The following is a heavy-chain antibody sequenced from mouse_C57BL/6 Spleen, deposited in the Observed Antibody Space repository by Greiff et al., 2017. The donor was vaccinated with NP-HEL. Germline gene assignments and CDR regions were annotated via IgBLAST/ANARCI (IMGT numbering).Heavy chain of an antibody. J-gene: IGHJ2*01. CDR1: GYTFTSYW. CDR2: INPSNGGT. CDR3: ARKGFTTVVAFDY. D-gene: IGHD1-1*01. Sequence: VQLQQPGTELVKPGASVKLSCKASGYTFTSYWMHWVKQRPGQGLEWIGNINPSNGGTNYNEKFKSKATLTVDKSSSTAYMQLSSLTSEDSAVYYCARKGFTTVVAFDYWGQGTTLTVSS. V-gene: IGHV1-53*01.